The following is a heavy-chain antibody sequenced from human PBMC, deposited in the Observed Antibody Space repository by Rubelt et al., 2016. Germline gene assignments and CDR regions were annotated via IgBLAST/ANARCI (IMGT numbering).Heavy chain of an antibody. CDR3: ARVPTPVGRLYYFDY. Sequence: QVQLQESGPGLVKPSETLSLTCTVSGGSISSSSYYWGWIRQPPGKGLEWIGSIYYSGTTYYNPSLNGRVTISVDTSKNQFSLKLSSVTAADTAVYYCARVPTPVGRLYYFDYWGQGTLVTVSS. J-gene: IGHJ4*02. V-gene: IGHV4-39*07. D-gene: IGHD3-22*01. CDR2: IYYSGTT. CDR1: GGSISSSSYY.